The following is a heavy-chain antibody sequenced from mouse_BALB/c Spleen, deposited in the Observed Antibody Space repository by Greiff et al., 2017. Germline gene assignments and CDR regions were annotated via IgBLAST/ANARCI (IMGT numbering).Heavy chain of an antibody. J-gene: IGHJ3*01. CDR2: INPSNGRT. CDR3: AREAGNWFAY. D-gene: IGHD2-1*01. V-gene: IGHV1S81*02. Sequence: QVQLQQPGAELVKPGASVKLYCKASGYTFTSYWMHWVKQRPGQGLEWIGEINPSNGRTNYNEKFKSKATLTVDKSSSTAYMQLSSLTSEDSAVYYCAREAGNWFAYWGQGTLVTVSA. CDR1: GYTFTSYW.